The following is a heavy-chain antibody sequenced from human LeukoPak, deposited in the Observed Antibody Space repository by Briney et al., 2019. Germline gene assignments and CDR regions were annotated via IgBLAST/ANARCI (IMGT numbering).Heavy chain of an antibody. CDR1: GGSISSYY. Sequence: SETLSLTCTVSGGSISSYYWSWIRQPPGKGLEWIGYSYYSGSTNYNPSLKSRVTISVDTSKNQFSLKLSSVTAADTAVYYCARPAYLGIVGATDDAFDIWGQGTMVTVSS. D-gene: IGHD1-26*01. J-gene: IGHJ3*02. CDR2: SYYSGST. CDR3: ARPAYLGIVGATDDAFDI. V-gene: IGHV4-59*01.